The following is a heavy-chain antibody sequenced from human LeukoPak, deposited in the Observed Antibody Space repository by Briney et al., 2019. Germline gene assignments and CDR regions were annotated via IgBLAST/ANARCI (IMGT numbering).Heavy chain of an antibody. D-gene: IGHD2-8*01. J-gene: IGHJ4*02. CDR2: ISAQHGQT. Sequence: APVKVSCKASGYSLAGYYIHWVRQAPGQGLEWMGWISAQHGQTEYAPNSQDRVTMTTDTYTNTAYMELRSLRSDDTAVYYCAGSLGYCTSNVCYLKYWGQGTLVTVSS. V-gene: IGHV1-18*04. CDR3: AGSLGYCTSNVCYLKY. CDR1: GYSLAGYY.